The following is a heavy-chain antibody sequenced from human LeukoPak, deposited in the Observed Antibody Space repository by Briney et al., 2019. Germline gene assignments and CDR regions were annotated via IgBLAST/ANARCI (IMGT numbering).Heavy chain of an antibody. CDR1: GFAFSTYG. Sequence: GGSLRLSCAASGFAFSTYGMHWVRQAPGKGLEWVAVIWYDGSNKYYADSVKGRFTISRDNSKNTLYLQMNSLRAEDTAVYYCARALSTAARTTQFDYWGQGTLVTVSS. CDR2: IWYDGSNK. J-gene: IGHJ4*02. D-gene: IGHD6-6*01. CDR3: ARALSTAARTTQFDY. V-gene: IGHV3-33*01.